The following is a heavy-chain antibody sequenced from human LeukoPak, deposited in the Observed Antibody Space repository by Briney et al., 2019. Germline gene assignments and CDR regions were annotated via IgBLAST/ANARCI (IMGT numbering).Heavy chain of an antibody. CDR3: ARHSYVIGAI. J-gene: IGHJ4*02. V-gene: IGHV5-51*01. D-gene: IGHD3-10*01. CDR2: IYPRDSDT. Sequence: GESLKISCKASGYTFTHQWIGWVRQMSGSGLEWMGIIYPRDSDTIYSPSFQGHVTISADTSINTAYLEWSSLEASDTDIYYCARHSYVIGAIWGQGTLVTVSS. CDR1: GYTFTHQW.